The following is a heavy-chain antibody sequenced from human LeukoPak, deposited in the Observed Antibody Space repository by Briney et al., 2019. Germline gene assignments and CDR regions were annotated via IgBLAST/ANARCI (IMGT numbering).Heavy chain of an antibody. CDR2: INQDGSEK. D-gene: IGHD3-10*01. CDR3: ARTPFGDVGFDP. Sequence: GGSLRLSCAASGFTFSSSWMSWVRQAPGKGLEWVANINQDGSEKYYVDSVKGRFTISRDNAKNSLYLQMNSLRAEDTAVYYCARTPFGDVGFDPWGQGTLVTVSS. CDR1: GFTFSSSW. J-gene: IGHJ5*02. V-gene: IGHV3-7*01.